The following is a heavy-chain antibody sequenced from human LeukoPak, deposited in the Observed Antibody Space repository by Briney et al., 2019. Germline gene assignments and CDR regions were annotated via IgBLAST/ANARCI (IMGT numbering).Heavy chain of an antibody. CDR2: IYYSGNT. Sequence: SQTLSLTCTVSGGSISCGDYYWSWIRQPPGKGLEWIGYIYYSGNTYYNPSLKSRVTISVDTSKNQFSLKLTSVTAADTAMYYCATYSSDWYPDAFDIWGQGTMDTVSS. CDR3: ATYSSDWYPDAFDI. J-gene: IGHJ3*02. CDR1: GGSISCGDYY. V-gene: IGHV4-30-4*01. D-gene: IGHD6-19*01.